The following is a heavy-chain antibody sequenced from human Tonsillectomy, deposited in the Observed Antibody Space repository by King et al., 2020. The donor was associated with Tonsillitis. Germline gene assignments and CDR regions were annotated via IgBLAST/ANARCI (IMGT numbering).Heavy chain of an antibody. CDR3: ARDQAYTSFDY. V-gene: IGHV3-7*04. Sequence: VQLVESGGGLVQPGGSLKLSCAASDFTFSSSWMTWIRQAPGKGLQWVATIRPDVSEKYYADSVKGRFTVSRGNAKHSLDLQMNSLRSEDTALYYCARDQAYTSFDYWGQGTLVTVSS. J-gene: IGHJ4*02. CDR1: DFTFSSSW. CDR2: IRPDVSEK. D-gene: IGHD6-19*01.